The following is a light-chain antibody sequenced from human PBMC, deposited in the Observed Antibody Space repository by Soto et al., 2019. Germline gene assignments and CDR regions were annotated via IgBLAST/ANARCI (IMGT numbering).Light chain of an antibody. CDR2: DAS. CDR1: QSISSW. J-gene: IGKJ1*01. V-gene: IGKV1-5*01. CDR3: QQSGT. Sequence: DIQMTQSPSTLSASVGDRVNITCRASQSISSWLAWYQQKPGKAPKLLIYDASSLESGVPSRFSGSGSGTEFTLTISSLQPDDFATYYCQQSGTFGQGTKVEIK.